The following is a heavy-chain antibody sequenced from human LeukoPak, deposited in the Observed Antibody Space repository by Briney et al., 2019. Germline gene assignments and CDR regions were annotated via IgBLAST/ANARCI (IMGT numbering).Heavy chain of an antibody. CDR1: GGSFSGYY. D-gene: IGHD4-17*01. J-gene: IGHJ4*02. CDR2: INHSGST. Sequence: SETLSLTCAVYGGSFSGYYWSWIRQPPGKGLEWIGEINHSGSTNYNPSLKCRVTISVDTSKNQFSLKLSSVTAADTAVYYCARNAALNYGDYAVGVDYWGQGTLVTVSS. V-gene: IGHV4-34*01. CDR3: ARNAALNYGDYAVGVDY.